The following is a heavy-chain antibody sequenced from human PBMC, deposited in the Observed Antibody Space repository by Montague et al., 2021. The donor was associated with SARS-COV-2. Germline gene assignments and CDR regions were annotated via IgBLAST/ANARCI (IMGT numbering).Heavy chain of an antibody. CDR2: ITYDGIDK. J-gene: IGHJ6*02. V-gene: IGHV3-30*04. CDR1: GFIFSNFA. D-gene: IGHD6-13*01. CDR3: AKDYRGIAAAGTYYYYGMDV. Sequence: SLRPSCAASGFIFSNFAFHWVRQAPGKGLEWVAIITYDGIDKFYADSVKGRFTISRDNSKNTLYLQMNSLRAEDTAVYYCAKDYRGIAAAGTYYYYGMDVWGQGTTVTVSS.